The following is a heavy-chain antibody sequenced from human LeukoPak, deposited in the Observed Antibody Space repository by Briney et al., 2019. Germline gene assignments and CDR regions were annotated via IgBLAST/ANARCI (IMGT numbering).Heavy chain of an antibody. CDR2: MNHNSGNT. J-gene: IGHJ6*03. V-gene: IGHV1-8*03. CDR3: ARGACSGGSCYSFPQYYYYYYYMDV. D-gene: IGHD2-15*01. Sequence: ASVKVSCKASGYTFTSYYMHWVRQATGQGLEWMGWMNHNSGNTGYAQKFQGRVTITRNTSISTAYMELSSLRSEDTAVYYCARGACSGGSCYSFPQYYYYYYYMDVWGKGTTVTVSS. CDR1: GYTFTSYY.